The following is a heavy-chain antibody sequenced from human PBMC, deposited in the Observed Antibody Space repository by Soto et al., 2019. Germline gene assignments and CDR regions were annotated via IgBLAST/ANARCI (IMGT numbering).Heavy chain of an antibody. D-gene: IGHD1-20*01. CDR3: ARDVTPYKNWFDP. Sequence: EVQLVESGGGLVQPGGSLRLSCAASGFTFSSYSMNWVRQAPGQGLEWVSYISSSSSTIYYADSVKGRVTISRDNAKNSLYLQMNSLRSEDTAVYYCARDVTPYKNWFDPWGQGTLVTVAS. V-gene: IGHV3-48*01. CDR2: ISSSSSTI. J-gene: IGHJ5*02. CDR1: GFTFSSYS.